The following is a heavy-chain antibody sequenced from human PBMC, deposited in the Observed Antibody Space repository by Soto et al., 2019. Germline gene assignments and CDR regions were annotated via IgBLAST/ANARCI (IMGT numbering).Heavy chain of an antibody. CDR1: GYTLTELS. J-gene: IGHJ4*02. D-gene: IGHD3-9*01. Sequence: ASVKVSFKVSGYTLTELSMHWVRQAPGKGLEWMGGFDPEDGETIYAQKFQGRVTMTEDTSTDTAYMELSSLRSEDTAVYYCATGYPRYFDWLLSYWGQGTLVTVSS. V-gene: IGHV1-24*01. CDR3: ATGYPRYFDWLLSY. CDR2: FDPEDGET.